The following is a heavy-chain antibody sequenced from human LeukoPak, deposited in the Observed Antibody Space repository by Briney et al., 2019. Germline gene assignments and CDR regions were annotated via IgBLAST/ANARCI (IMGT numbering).Heavy chain of an antibody. Sequence: SETLSLTCTVSGYSISSGYYWGWIRQPPGKGLEWIGSIYHSGSTYYNPSLKSRVTISVDTSKNQFSLKLSSVTAADTAVYYCARDSYYYDSSGYYLGQGTLVTVSS. D-gene: IGHD3-22*01. V-gene: IGHV4-38-2*02. CDR3: ARDSYYYDSSGYY. CDR1: GYSISSGYY. J-gene: IGHJ4*02. CDR2: IYHSGST.